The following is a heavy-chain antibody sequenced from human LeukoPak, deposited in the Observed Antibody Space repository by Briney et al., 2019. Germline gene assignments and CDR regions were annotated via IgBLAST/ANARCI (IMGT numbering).Heavy chain of an antibody. CDR2: IYYSGST. CDR3: ARLHDFWSGYHLDY. V-gene: IGHV4-39*01. J-gene: IGHJ4*02. D-gene: IGHD3-3*01. CDR1: GGSISSSSYY. Sequence: SETLSLTCTVSGGSISSSSYYWGWIRQPPGKGLEWIGSIYYSGSTYYNPSLKSRVTISVDTSKNQFSLKLSSVTAADTAVYYCARLHDFWSGYHLDYWGQGTLVTASS.